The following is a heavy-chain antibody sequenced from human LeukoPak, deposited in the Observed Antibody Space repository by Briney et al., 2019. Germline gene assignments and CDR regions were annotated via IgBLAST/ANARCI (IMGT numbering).Heavy chain of an antibody. CDR1: GGSISSSSYY. CDR3: ARRPIGYYDRSGYTDY. D-gene: IGHD3-22*01. J-gene: IGHJ4*02. Sequence: SETLSLTCTVSGGSISSSSYYWGWIRQPPGKGLEWIGSIYYSGSTYYNPSLKSRVTISVDTSKNQFSLKLSSVTAADTAVYYCARRPIGYYDRSGYTDYWGQGTLVTVSS. V-gene: IGHV4-39*01. CDR2: IYYSGST.